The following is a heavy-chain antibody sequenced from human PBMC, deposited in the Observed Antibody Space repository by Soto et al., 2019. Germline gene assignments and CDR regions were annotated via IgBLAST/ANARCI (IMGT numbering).Heavy chain of an antibody. J-gene: IGHJ5*02. D-gene: IGHD3-10*01. CDR2: INHSGST. Sequence: PSETLSLTCAVYGVSFSGYYWSWIRQPPGKGLEWIGEINHSGSTNYNPSLKSRVTISGDTSKNQFSLKLSSVTAADTAVDYCARESAGSGRNNWFDPWGQGTLVTVS. CDR3: ARESAGSGRNNWFDP. CDR1: GVSFSGYY. V-gene: IGHV4-34*01.